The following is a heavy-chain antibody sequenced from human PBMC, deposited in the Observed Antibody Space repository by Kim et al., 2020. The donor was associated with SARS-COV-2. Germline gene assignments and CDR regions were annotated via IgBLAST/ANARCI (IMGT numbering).Heavy chain of an antibody. CDR1: GFTFGDYA. Sequence: GGSLSLSCPAAGFTFGDYAMSWYRQAPGKGLGWVGFIRSKAYGGTTEYAASVKGRFTISRDDSKSIAYLQMNSLKTEDTAVYYCTRDLGGYSHESADFWGQGTLVTVSS. D-gene: IGHD5-18*01. J-gene: IGHJ4*02. CDR2: IRSKAYGGTT. CDR3: TRDLGGYSHESADF. V-gene: IGHV3-49*03.